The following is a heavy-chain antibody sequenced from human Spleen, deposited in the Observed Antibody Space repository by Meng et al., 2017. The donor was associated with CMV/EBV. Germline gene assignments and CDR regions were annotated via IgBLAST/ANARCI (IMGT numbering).Heavy chain of an antibody. CDR3: ARDRGYSSLYFFDY. CDR2: TSGYKGNT. D-gene: IGHD5-18*01. CDR1: G. Sequence: GFNWLRQAPGQGLEWMGWTSGYKGNTNYAQKFQGRVTMTTHTLSSTAYMELRGLKSDDTAVYYCARDRGYSSLYFFDYWGQGTLVTVSS. V-gene: IGHV1-18*04. J-gene: IGHJ4*02.